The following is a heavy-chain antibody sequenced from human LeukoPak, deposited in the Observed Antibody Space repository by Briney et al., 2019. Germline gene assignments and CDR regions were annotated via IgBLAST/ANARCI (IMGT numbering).Heavy chain of an antibody. Sequence: SETLSLTCTVSGGSISSSSYYWGWIRQPPGKGLEWIGSIYYSGSTYYNPSLKSRVTISVETSKNQFSLKLSSVTAADTAVYYCARVVAALGFFSYWGQGTLVTVSS. CDR1: GGSISSSSYY. CDR2: IYYSGST. CDR3: ARVVAALGFFSY. V-gene: IGHV4-39*07. J-gene: IGHJ4*02. D-gene: IGHD6-13*01.